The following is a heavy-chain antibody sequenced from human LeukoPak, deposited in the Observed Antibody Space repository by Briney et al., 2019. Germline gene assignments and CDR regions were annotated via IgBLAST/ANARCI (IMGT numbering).Heavy chain of an antibody. Sequence: ASVKVSCKASGYTFTSYYMHWVRQAPGQGLEWMGIINPSGGSTSYAQKFQGRVTMTRDTSTSTVYMELSSLRSEDTAVYYCARATYGSGSWGGHDYWGQGTLVTVSS. CDR2: INPSGGST. J-gene: IGHJ4*02. CDR3: ARATYGSGSWGGHDY. V-gene: IGHV1-46*01. CDR1: GYTFTSYY. D-gene: IGHD3-10*01.